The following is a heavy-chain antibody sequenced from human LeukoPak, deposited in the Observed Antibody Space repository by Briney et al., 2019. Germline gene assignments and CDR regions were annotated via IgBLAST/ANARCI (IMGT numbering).Heavy chain of an antibody. V-gene: IGHV1-69*13. Sequence: GASVKVSCKASGGTFSSYAISWVRQAPGQGLEWMGGIIPIFGTANYAQEFQGRVTITADESTSTAYMELSSLRSEDTAVYYCARDEGPDILTGYYPLRGAFDIWGQGTMVTVSS. J-gene: IGHJ3*02. CDR3: ARDEGPDILTGYYPLRGAFDI. CDR2: IIPIFGTA. CDR1: GGTFSSYA. D-gene: IGHD3-9*01.